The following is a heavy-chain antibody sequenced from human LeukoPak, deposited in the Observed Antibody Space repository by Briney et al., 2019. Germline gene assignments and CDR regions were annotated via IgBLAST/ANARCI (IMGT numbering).Heavy chain of an antibody. CDR1: GFTFSSYS. D-gene: IGHD5-18*01. CDR2: ISSSSSYI. CDR3: ARDSLFDTADYY. Sequence: GGSLRLSCAASGFTFSSYSMNWVRQAPGKGLEWVSSISSSSSYIYYAGSVKGRFTISRDNAKNSLYLQMNSLRAEDTAVYYCARDSLFDTADYYWGQGTLVTVSS. V-gene: IGHV3-21*01. J-gene: IGHJ4*02.